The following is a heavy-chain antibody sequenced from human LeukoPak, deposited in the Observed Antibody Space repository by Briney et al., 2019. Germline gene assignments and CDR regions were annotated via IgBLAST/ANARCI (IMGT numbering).Heavy chain of an antibody. CDR2: IGISSGNT. Sequence: GGSLRLSCAASGFTFSDYSMYWVRQAPGKGLEWISYIGISSGNTKYADSVKGRFTISGDKAKNSLYLQMNSLRVEDTAVYYCARDTKYAFDNWGQGTLVTVSS. V-gene: IGHV3-48*01. D-gene: IGHD2-2*01. CDR3: ARDTKYAFDN. J-gene: IGHJ4*02. CDR1: GFTFSDYS.